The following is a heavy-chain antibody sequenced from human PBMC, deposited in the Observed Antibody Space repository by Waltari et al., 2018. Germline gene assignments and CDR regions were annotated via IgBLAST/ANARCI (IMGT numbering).Heavy chain of an antibody. J-gene: IGHJ4*02. V-gene: IGHV1-18*01. CDR1: GYTFTSYG. CDR2: ISGYNGNI. Sequence: QLMQSGAEVKKPGASVRVSCKASGYTFTSYGINWVRQAPGRGLEWMRWISGYNGNINYAQSLQGRISMTTDTSTSTAYMELRSLTSDDTAVYYCARDRGPSAVTSFDSWGQGTLVTVSP. CDR3: ARDRGPSAVTSFDS. D-gene: IGHD4-17*01.